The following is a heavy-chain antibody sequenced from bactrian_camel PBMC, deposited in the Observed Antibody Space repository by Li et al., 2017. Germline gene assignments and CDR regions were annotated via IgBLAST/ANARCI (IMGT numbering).Heavy chain of an antibody. CDR1: GYDVSRGY. J-gene: IGHJ4*01. CDR3: AADDFNLQLARHYRY. D-gene: IGHD2*01. V-gene: IGHV3S53*01. CDR2: IDRNGYP. Sequence: HVQLVESGGASVESGGSLRLSCVASGYDVSRGYMAWFRQAPGKEREGVAAIDRNGYPTYTYSVSYRFTISKDNVKNTLYLDTNNLQPEDTAMYFCAADDFNLQLARHYRYWGQGTQVTVSS.